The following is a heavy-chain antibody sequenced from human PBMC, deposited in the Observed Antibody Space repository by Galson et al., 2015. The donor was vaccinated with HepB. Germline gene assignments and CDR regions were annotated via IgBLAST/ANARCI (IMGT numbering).Heavy chain of an antibody. D-gene: IGHD6-19*01. V-gene: IGHV4-59*08. CDR1: GGSISSYY. CDR3: ARSIAVAGTKGVHFDY. J-gene: IGHJ4*02. Sequence: LSLTCTVSGGSISSYYWSWIRQPPGKGLEWIGYIYYSGSTNYNPSLKSRVTISVDTSKNQFSLKLSSVTAADTAVYYCARSIAVAGTKGVHFDYWGQGTLVTVSS. CDR2: IYYSGST.